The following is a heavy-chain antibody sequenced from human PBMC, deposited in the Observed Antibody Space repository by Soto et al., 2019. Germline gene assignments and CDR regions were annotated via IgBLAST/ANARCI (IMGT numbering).Heavy chain of an antibody. CDR2: IRDSGGNT. J-gene: IGHJ6*02. CDR3: AKSGGFSGYDWRGYYYYGMDV. V-gene: IGHV3-23*01. CDR1: GFSFSSYA. Sequence: EVQLLESGGGLKQPGESLRLSCAASGFSFSSYAMSWVRQAPGKGLEWVSGIRDSGGNTYYADSVKGRFTISRDHSKNTVYLQMNSLRAEDTAVYYCAKSGGFSGYDWRGYYYYGMDVWGQGTTVTVSS. D-gene: IGHD5-12*01.